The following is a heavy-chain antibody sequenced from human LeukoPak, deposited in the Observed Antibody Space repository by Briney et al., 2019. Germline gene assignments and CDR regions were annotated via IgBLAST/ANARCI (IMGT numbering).Heavy chain of an antibody. CDR3: VRDKGNGWFDP. CDR2: IKEDGSVK. J-gene: IGHJ5*02. Sequence: GGSLRLSCTASGFTFSTHWMTWVRQPPGKGLEWVANIKEDGSVKYYVDSAKGRFTISRDNTKNALYLQMNSLRADDTAVYYCVRDKGNGWFDPWGQGTLVTVSS. CDR1: GFTFSTHW. V-gene: IGHV3-7*03. D-gene: IGHD2-8*01.